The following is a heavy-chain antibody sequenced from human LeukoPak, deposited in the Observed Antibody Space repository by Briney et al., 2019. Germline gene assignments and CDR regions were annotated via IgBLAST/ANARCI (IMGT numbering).Heavy chain of an antibody. CDR1: GFTFNNNA. J-gene: IGHJ4*02. D-gene: IGHD3-10*01. V-gene: IGHV3-23*01. CDR2: ISAGGGST. CDR3: ARLDPLFYGSGIDY. Sequence: GGSLRLSCAASGFTFNNNALSWVRQAPGKGLEWVSGISAGGGSTFYADSVKGRFTISRDNAKNSLYLQMNTLRAEDTAVYYCARLDPLFYGSGIDYWGQGTLVTVSS.